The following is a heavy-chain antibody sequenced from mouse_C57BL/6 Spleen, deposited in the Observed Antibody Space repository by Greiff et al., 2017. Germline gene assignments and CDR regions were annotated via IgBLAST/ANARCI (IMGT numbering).Heavy chain of an antibody. CDR1: GYTFTSYW. Sequence: QVHVKQPGAELVKPGASVKMSCKASGYTFTSYWITWVKQRPGQGLEWIGDIYPGSGSTNYNEKFKSKATLTVDTSSSTAYMQLSSLTSEDSADYYCAKNWELGSFDYWGQGTTLTVSS. CDR3: AKNWELGSFDY. V-gene: IGHV1-55*01. J-gene: IGHJ2*01. D-gene: IGHD4-1*01. CDR2: IYPGSGST.